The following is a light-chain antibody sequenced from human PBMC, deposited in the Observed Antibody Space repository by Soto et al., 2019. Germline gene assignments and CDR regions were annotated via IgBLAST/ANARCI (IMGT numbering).Light chain of an antibody. V-gene: IGKV3-20*01. Sequence: EIVLTQSPGTLSLSPGERATLSCRASQSVSSRHLAWYQQKPGQAPRLLIYGASTRDVGIPDRFSGSGSGTDFTLTITRLEPEDFAVYYCQQYDGSLFTFGPGTKVDIK. CDR3: QQYDGSLFT. CDR2: GAS. CDR1: QSVSSRH. J-gene: IGKJ3*01.